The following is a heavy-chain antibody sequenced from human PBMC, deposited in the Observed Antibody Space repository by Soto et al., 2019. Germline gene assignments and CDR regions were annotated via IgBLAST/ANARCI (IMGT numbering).Heavy chain of an antibody. Sequence: EVQLLESGGGLVQPGGSLRLSCAASGFTFSSYAMRWVRQAPGKGLEWVSAVSGSGGSTYYADSVKGRFTISRDNSKNTLYLQMNSLSAEDTAVYYCARRGPGTYFDYCGQGTRVTVSS. V-gene: IGHV3-23*01. CDR3: ARRGPGTYFDY. CDR1: GFTFSSYA. J-gene: IGHJ4*02. D-gene: IGHD6-13*01. CDR2: VSGSGGST.